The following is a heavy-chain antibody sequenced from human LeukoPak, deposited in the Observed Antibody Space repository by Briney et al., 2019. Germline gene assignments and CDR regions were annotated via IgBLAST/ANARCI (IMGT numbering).Heavy chain of an antibody. CDR2: ISDSGSI. V-gene: IGHV4-59*01. CDR1: GGSISSYY. D-gene: IGHD2/OR15-2a*01. Sequence: SETLSLTCSVSGGSISSYYWSWIRQPPGKGLEWIGYISDSGSINDNPSLKSRVTISVDESKNQFSLKLSSVTAADTAVYYCARLSWPGRGSRFDPWGQGTLVTVSS. CDR3: ARLSWPGRGSRFDP. J-gene: IGHJ5*02.